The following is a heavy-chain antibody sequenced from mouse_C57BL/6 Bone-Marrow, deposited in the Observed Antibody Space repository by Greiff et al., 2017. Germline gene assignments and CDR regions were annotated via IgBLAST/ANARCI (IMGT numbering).Heavy chain of an antibody. CDR2: INPGSGGT. J-gene: IGHJ2*01. Sequence: QVQLQQSGAELVRPGTSVKVSCKASGYAFTNYLIEWVKQRPGHGLEWIGVINPGSGGTNYNEKFKGKATLTADKSSSTAYMQLSSLTSEDSAVYFCARMVKGYWGQGTTLTVSS. V-gene: IGHV1-54*01. CDR1: GYAFTNYL. D-gene: IGHD2-2*01. CDR3: ARMVKGY.